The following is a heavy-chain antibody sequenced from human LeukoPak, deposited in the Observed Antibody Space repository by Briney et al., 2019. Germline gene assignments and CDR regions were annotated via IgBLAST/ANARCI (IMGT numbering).Heavy chain of an antibody. CDR3: AREVLRYFDWSGPDYYYYYMDV. CDR2: ISAYNGNT. V-gene: IGHV1-18*01. CDR1: GYTFTSYG. J-gene: IGHJ6*03. Sequence: ASVKVSCKASGYTFTSYGISWVRQAPGQGLEWMGWISAYNGNTNYAQKLQGRVTMTTDTSTSTAYMELRSLRSDDTAVYYCAREVLRYFDWSGPDYYYYYMDVWGKGTTVTISS. D-gene: IGHD3-9*01.